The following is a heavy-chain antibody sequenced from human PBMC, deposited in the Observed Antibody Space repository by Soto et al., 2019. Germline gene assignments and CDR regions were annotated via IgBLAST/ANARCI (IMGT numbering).Heavy chain of an antibody. Sequence: QVQLVESGGGVVQPGRSLRLSCAASGFTFSSYGMHWVRQAPGKGLEWVAVISYDGSNKYYADSVKGRFTISRDNSKNTLYLQMNSLRAEDTSVSYCATTTLRLAWLGDYWGQGTLVTVSS. D-gene: IGHD3-3*01. CDR3: ATTTLRLAWLGDY. CDR1: GFTFSSYG. CDR2: ISYDGSNK. J-gene: IGHJ4*02. V-gene: IGHV3-30*03.